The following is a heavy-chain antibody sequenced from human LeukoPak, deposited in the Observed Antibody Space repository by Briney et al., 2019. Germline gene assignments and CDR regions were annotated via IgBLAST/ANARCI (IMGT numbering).Heavy chain of an antibody. D-gene: IGHD3-3*01. CDR3: AKGSYYDFWSPFDY. CDR2: ISWNSGSI. CDR1: GFTVSSNY. J-gene: IGHJ4*02. Sequence: GGSLRLSCAASGFTVSSNYMSWVRQAPGKGLEWVSGISWNSGSIGYADSVKGRFTISRDNAKNSLYLQMHSLRAEDMALYYCAKGSYYDFWSPFDYWGQGTLVTVSS. V-gene: IGHV3-9*03.